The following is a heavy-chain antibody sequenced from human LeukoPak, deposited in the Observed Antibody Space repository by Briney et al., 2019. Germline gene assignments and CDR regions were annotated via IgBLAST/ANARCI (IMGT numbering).Heavy chain of an antibody. Sequence: GGSLRLSCAASGFTVSSNYMSWVRQAPGKGLEWVSVIYSGGSTYYADSVKGRFTISRDNSKNTLYLQMNSLRAEDTAVYYCARARTWPYWFDPWGQGTLVTVSS. CDR3: ARARTWPYWFDP. CDR2: IYSGGST. CDR1: GFTVSSNY. V-gene: IGHV3-53*01. D-gene: IGHD3/OR15-3a*01. J-gene: IGHJ5*02.